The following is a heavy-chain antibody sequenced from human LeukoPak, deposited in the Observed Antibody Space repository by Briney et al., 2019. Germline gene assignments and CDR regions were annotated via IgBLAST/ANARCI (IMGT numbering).Heavy chain of an antibody. CDR2: INPNSGGA. CDR1: GYTFTGYY. J-gene: IGHJ4*02. D-gene: IGHD3-22*01. V-gene: IGHV1-2*02. Sequence: ASVKVSCKASGYTFTGYYMHWVRQAPGQGLEWMGWINPNSGGANYAQKFQGRVTMTRDTSISTAYMELSRLRSDDTAVYYCARDGGGYYYDSSGELIYWGQGTLVTVSS. CDR3: ARDGGGYYYDSSGELIY.